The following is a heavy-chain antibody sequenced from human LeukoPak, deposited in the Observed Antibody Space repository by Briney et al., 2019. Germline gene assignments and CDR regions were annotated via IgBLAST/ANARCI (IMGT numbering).Heavy chain of an antibody. J-gene: IGHJ4*02. D-gene: IGHD3-22*01. V-gene: IGHV1-3*01. CDR1: GYTFIDYT. CDR3: ANPRYDSSGYYYVD. Sequence: ASVKVSCKASGYTFIDYTMDWLRQAPGQRLDWMGWINGGSGNTKYSPEFQGRVTITRDTSASTGYMELSSLRSEDTAVYYCANPRYDSSGYYYVDWGQGTLVTVSS. CDR2: INGGSGNT.